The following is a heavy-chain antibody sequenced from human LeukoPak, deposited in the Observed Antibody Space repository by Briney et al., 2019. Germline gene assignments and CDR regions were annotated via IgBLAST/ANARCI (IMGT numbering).Heavy chain of an antibody. CDR3: ARERDSSGYYFDY. V-gene: IGHV3-23*01. CDR2: ISGSGGST. J-gene: IGHJ4*02. CDR1: GFTFSSYA. Sequence: GGSLRLSCAASGFTFSSYAMSWVRQAPGKGLEWVSAISGSGGSTYYADSVKGRFTTSRDNAKNSLYLQMNSLRAEDTAVYYCARERDSSGYYFDYWGQGTLVTVSS. D-gene: IGHD3-22*01.